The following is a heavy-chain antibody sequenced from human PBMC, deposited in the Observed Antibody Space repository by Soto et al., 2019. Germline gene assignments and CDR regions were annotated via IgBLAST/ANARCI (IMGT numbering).Heavy chain of an antibody. V-gene: IGHV4-31*11. CDR3: AREDAARIERWFDA. CDR1: GGSIISASYS. CDR2: IYSSGST. D-gene: IGHD6-6*01. J-gene: IGHJ5*02. Sequence: PSETLSLTCAVSGGSIISASYSWNWIRQSPGRGLEWIGHIYSSGSTYYNPSLKSRVSISVDTSSNQFSLKLTSVTAADTAVYFCAREDAARIERWFDAWGQGILVTVSS.